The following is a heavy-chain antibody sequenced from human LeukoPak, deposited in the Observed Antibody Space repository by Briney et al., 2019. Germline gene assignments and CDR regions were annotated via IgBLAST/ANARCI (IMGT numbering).Heavy chain of an antibody. CDR2: ITDSSSTI. J-gene: IGHJ4*02. CDR1: GFTFSSYN. V-gene: IGHV3-48*04. Sequence: GGSLRLSCAASGFTFSSYNMNWVRQAPGEGLEWVSYITDSSSTIYYAGSVKGRFTISRDNARNSVYLQMNSLRAEDTAVYYCARESPTEGHFDYWGQGTLVTVSS. CDR3: ARESPTEGHFDY.